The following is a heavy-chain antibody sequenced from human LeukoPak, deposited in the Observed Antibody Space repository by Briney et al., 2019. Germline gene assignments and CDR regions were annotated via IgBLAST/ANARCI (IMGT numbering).Heavy chain of an antibody. Sequence: GRSLRLSCVASGFTFNIYGMHWVRQAPGKGLEWVAVISHEGSNQYCADSVKGRFTISRDNSKNTVFLQMNSLRAEDTAVYFCAKELSSGLPENWGQGTLVTVSS. CDR2: ISHEGSNQ. CDR1: GFTFNIYG. V-gene: IGHV3-30*18. CDR3: AKELSSGLPEN. D-gene: IGHD6-19*01. J-gene: IGHJ4*02.